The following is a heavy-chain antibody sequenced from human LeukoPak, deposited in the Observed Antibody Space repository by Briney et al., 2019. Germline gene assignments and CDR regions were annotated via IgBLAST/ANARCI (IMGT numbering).Heavy chain of an antibody. Sequence: PSETLSLTCTVSGGSISSGGYYWSWIRQPPGKGLEWIGYIYYSGSTNYNPSLKSRVTISVDTSKKQFSLKLSSVTAADTAVYYCARAYHYDSSDYYDYWGQGTLVTVSS. J-gene: IGHJ4*02. D-gene: IGHD3-22*01. CDR1: GGSISSGGYY. CDR3: ARAYHYDSSDYYDY. V-gene: IGHV4-61*08. CDR2: IYYSGST.